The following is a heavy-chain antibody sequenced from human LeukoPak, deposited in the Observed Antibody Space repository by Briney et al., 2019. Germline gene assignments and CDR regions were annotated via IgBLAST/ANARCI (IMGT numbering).Heavy chain of an antibody. CDR1: GFTFGDYT. Sequence: GGSLRLSCTASGFTFGDYTMNWVRQAPGKGLEWVAVISYDGTNEFYADSVQGRFTISRDNSKNTLNLQMNSLRPEDTAIYYCARSRIAAVVPFYFDSWGQGALVTVSS. J-gene: IGHJ4*02. CDR3: ARSRIAAVVPFYFDS. D-gene: IGHD6-13*01. CDR2: ISYDGTNE. V-gene: IGHV3-30*01.